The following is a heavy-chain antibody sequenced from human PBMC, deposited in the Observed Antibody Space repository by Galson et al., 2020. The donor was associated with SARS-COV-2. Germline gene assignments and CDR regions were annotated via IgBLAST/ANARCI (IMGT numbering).Heavy chain of an antibody. J-gene: IGHJ4*02. CDR3: ARGGTGVLWFREWCAY. CDR1: GFIFSDYE. D-gene: IGHD3-10*01. Sequence: GGSLRLSCEGSGFIFSDYEMTWVRQAPGKGLEWVSYISDGSKSVYYAASVKGRFTVSRDNAKRSLYLQMNSLRAEETADYYCARGGTGVLWFREWCAYRGQGTLVTVSS. CDR2: ISDGSKSV. V-gene: IGHV3-48*03.